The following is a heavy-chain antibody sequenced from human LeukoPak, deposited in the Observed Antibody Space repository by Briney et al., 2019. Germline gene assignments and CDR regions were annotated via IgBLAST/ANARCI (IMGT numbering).Heavy chain of an antibody. Sequence: GGSLRLSCAASGFTFSSYAMHWVRQAPGKGLEWVAVISYDGSNKYYADSVKGRFTISRDNSKNTLYLQMNSLRAEDTAVYYCARANARAVAATPLGYWGQGTLVTVSS. J-gene: IGHJ4*02. CDR2: ISYDGSNK. D-gene: IGHD2-15*01. CDR1: GFTFSSYA. V-gene: IGHV3-30*04. CDR3: ARANARAVAATPLGY.